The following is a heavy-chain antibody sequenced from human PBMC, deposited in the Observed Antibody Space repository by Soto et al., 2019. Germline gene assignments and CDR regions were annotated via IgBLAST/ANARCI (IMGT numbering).Heavy chain of an antibody. J-gene: IGHJ4*02. CDR1: GGSINTFY. Sequence: SETLSLTCTVSGGSINTFYWSWVRQPAGKELEWIVRIFSSGSTSFNPSLESRVAMSVDTSKNNFSLNLSYVTAADMAVYYCAREGSYSAYNFAHGIQLWSFDFWGQGALFTVS. CDR3: AREGSYSAYNFAHGIQLWSFDF. CDR2: IFSSGST. V-gene: IGHV4-4*07. D-gene: IGHD5-12*01.